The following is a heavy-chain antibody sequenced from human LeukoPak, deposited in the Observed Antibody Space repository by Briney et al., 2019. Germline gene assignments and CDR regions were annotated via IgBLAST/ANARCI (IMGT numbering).Heavy chain of an antibody. V-gene: IGHV1-69*13. D-gene: IGHD2-2*01. CDR2: IIPIFGTA. J-gene: IGHJ6*02. CDR1: GGTFSSYA. Sequence: ASVKVSCKASGGTFSSYAISWVRQAPGQGLEWMGGIIPIFGTANYAQKFQGRVTITADESTSTAYMELSSLRSEDTAVCYCARGNIGCSSTSCYSITDYYYGMDVWGQGTTVTVSS. CDR3: ARGNIGCSSTSCYSITDYYYGMDV.